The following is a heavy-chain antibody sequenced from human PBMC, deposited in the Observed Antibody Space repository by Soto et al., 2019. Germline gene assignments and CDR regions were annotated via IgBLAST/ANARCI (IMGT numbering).Heavy chain of an antibody. CDR3: ARWSYLDX. V-gene: IGHV3-23*01. CDR1: GFSFSNYA. CDR2: ICGGGGTT. J-gene: IGHJ4*02. D-gene: IGHD3-3*01. Sequence: WGSLRLSCTASGFSFSNYAMSWVRQAPGGGLAWVSFICGGGGTTFSADSVKVRFTISIDNSKNTLYLQMKSLRADDTAIYYCARWSYLDXWGQGTRVTISX.